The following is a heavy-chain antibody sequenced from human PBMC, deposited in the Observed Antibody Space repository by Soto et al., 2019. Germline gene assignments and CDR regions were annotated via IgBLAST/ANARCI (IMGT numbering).Heavy chain of an antibody. CDR2: IIPIFGTA. CDR1: GGTFSTYA. D-gene: IGHD4-17*01. J-gene: IGHJ4*02. V-gene: IGHV1-69*12. Sequence: QVQLVQSGAEVKKPGSSVKVSCKASGGTFSTYASTWVRQAPGQGLEWMGGIIPIFGTANYAQKFQGRVTVTADESTSTAYMELSSLRSEDTAVYYCARGQSTVTRGPYFDYWGQGTLVTVSS. CDR3: ARGQSTVTRGPYFDY.